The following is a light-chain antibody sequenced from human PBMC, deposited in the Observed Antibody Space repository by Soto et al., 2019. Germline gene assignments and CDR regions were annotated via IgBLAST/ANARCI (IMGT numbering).Light chain of an antibody. V-gene: IGLV1-36*01. CDR1: SSNIGNNA. CDR3: AAWDDSLNGVV. CDR2: YDD. Sequence: QSVLTQPPSVSEAPRQRVTISCSGSSSNIGNNAVHWYQQLPGQAPKLLIYYDDLLPSGVSDRFSGSKSGTSASLAISGLQSEDEADYYCAAWDDSLNGVVFGGGTKLTVL. J-gene: IGLJ2*01.